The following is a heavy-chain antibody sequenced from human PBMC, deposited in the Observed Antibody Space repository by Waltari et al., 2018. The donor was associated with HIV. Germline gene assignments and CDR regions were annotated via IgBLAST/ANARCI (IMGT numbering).Heavy chain of an antibody. J-gene: IGHJ4*02. CDR1: GFTFSSYN. D-gene: IGHD1-1*01. CDR2: STSSGYTI. V-gene: IGHV3-48*04. Sequence: EVQLVESGGGLVQPGGSLRLSCVASGFTFSSYNIKGVRQAPGKGVELLSDSTSSGYTIYYADSVEGRFTVCRDNAKNSLYLQMNSLRAEDTAVYYCARTTHGIDFWGQGTLVTVSS. CDR3: ARTTHGIDF.